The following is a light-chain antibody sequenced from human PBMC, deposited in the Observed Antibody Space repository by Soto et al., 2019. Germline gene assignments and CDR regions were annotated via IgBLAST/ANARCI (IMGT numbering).Light chain of an antibody. CDR1: QSVSSN. CDR2: GAS. Sequence: EIVMTQSPATLSVSPGERATLSCRASQSVSSNVAWYQQKPGQAPRLLIYGASTRATGIPARFSGSGSGTEFTLTISSLQSEDFAVYYCQQYNNWPRTWTFGQGTKVEIK. V-gene: IGKV3-15*01. J-gene: IGKJ1*01. CDR3: QQYNNWPRTWT.